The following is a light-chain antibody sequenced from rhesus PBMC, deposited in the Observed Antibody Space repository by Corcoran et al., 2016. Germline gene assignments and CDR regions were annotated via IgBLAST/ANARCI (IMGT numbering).Light chain of an antibody. CDR2: GAS. CDR1: QTINSY. CDR3: QQHDSHPLT. J-gene: IGKJ4*01. V-gene: IGKV1-44*02. Sequence: DIQMTQSPSSLSASVGDRVTITCRASQTINSYLAWYQQKPGKVPRLLMYGASSLESGVPSRFSGSGSGTEFPITISSLHPEDFATYYCQQHDSHPLTFGGGTKVEIK.